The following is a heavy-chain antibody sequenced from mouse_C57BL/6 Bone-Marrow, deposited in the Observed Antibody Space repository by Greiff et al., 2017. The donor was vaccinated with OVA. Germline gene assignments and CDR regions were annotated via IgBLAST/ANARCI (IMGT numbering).Heavy chain of an antibody. V-gene: IGHV1-26*01. CDR3: ARSMVTTFAY. CDR1: GYTFTDYY. CDR2: INPNNGGT. D-gene: IGHD2-1*01. J-gene: IGHJ3*01. Sequence: EVQLQQSGPELVKPGASVKISCKASGYTFTDYYMNWVKQSHGKSLEWIGDINPNNGGTSYNQKFKGKATLTVDKSSSTAYMELRSLTSEDSAVYYCARSMVTTFAYWGQGTLVTVSA.